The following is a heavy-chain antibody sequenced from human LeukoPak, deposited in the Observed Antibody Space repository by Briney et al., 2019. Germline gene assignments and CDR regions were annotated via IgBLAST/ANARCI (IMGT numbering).Heavy chain of an antibody. CDR3: AKDAGGYYYYYMGV. CDR1: GFTFSSYA. D-gene: IGHD1-26*01. CDR2: LSDSGTST. V-gene: IGHV3-23*01. J-gene: IGHJ6*03. Sequence: AGGSLRLSCAASGFTFSSYAMSWVRQAPGKGLMWVSGLSDSGTSTYYADTVKGRFTISRDNSKNSLYLQMNSLRPEDTALYYCAKDAGGYYYYYMGVWGKGTTVTISS.